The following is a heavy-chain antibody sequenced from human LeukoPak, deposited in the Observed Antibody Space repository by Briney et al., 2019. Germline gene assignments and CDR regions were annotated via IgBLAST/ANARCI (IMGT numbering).Heavy chain of an antibody. Sequence: GGSLRLSCAASGFTFSSYWMNWVRQAPGKGLEWVANMNQDGSEKYYVDSVKGRFTISRDNAKNSLYLQMNSLRAEDTAVYYCAGTTVNLFDYWGQGTLVTVSS. J-gene: IGHJ4*02. CDR2: MNQDGSEK. CDR3: AGTTVNLFDY. CDR1: GFTFSSYW. V-gene: IGHV3-7*01. D-gene: IGHD4-11*01.